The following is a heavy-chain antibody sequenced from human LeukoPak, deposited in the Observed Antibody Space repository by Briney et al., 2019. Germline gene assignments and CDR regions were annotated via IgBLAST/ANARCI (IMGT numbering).Heavy chain of an antibody. V-gene: IGHV4-38-2*02. J-gene: IGHJ4*02. D-gene: IGHD6-19*01. CDR2: IYPSGST. CDR1: VFSISSNYF. CDR3: ARVSSGWRRGYYFDY. Sequence: PSETLSLTCSVSVFSISSNYFWGWIRQPPGKGLEWIGSIYPSGSTYYNPSLKSRVTISVDTSKNQFSLKLSSVTAADTAVYYCARVSSGWRRGYYFDYWGQGTLVTVSS.